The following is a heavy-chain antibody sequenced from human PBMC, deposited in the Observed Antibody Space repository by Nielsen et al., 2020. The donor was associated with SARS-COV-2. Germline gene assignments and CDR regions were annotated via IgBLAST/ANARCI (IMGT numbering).Heavy chain of an antibody. Sequence: ASVKVSCKASGYTFTSYDINWVRQATGQGLEWMGWMNPNSGNTGYAQKFQGRVTMTRNRSTSTAYMELSSLRSDDTAVYYCARDPSRQITPFDFWGQGTLVTVSS. CDR3: ARDPSRQITPFDF. V-gene: IGHV1-8*01. CDR1: GYTFTSYD. D-gene: IGHD2-15*01. CDR2: MNPNSGNT. J-gene: IGHJ4*02.